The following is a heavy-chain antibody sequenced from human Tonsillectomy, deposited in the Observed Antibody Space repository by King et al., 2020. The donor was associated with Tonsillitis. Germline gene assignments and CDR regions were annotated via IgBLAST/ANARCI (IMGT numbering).Heavy chain of an antibody. Sequence: QLVQSGAEVKKPGSSVKVSCKTSGGIFSNRAISWVRQAPGQGLEWMGGIIPMLSKANYAQKFQGRLTITADRSPSTAFMELSSLRSEDTAVYYCARETDPVTMGAGYWGQGTLVTVSS. CDR3: ARETDPVTMGAGY. CDR2: IIPMLSKA. CDR1: GGIFSNRA. J-gene: IGHJ4*02. D-gene: IGHD3-10*01. V-gene: IGHV1-69*04.